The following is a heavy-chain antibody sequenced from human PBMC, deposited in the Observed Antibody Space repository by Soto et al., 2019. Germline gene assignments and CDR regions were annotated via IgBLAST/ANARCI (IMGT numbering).Heavy chain of an antibody. D-gene: IGHD3-22*01. CDR2: IHYSGTT. V-gene: IGHV4-59*13. J-gene: IGHJ5*01. CDR3: ARMGYYYQSLDA. CDR1: GGSLGNYY. Sequence: SETVSLTCSVSGGSLGNYYWSWIRQSPGMGLEWIGYIHYSGTTSYNPSLARRVTMSVDTAEDKFSLHLASVTAADTAVYFCARMGYYYQSLDAWGTGPLVTVSS.